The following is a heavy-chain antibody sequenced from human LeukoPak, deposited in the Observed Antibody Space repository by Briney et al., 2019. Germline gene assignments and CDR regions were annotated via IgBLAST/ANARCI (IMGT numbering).Heavy chain of an antibody. J-gene: IGHJ6*02. CDR3: ARDRGDYDYYYGMDV. CDR2: INEDGSTT. D-gene: IGHD2-21*02. CDR1: GFTFSRYW. Sequence: GGSLRLSCAASGFTFSRYWMHWVRQAPGKGLVWVSRINEDGSTTSYADSVKGRFTISRDNVKNTLYLQMNGLRAADSAVYYCARDRGDYDYYYGMDVWGQGTTVTVSS. V-gene: IGHV3-74*01.